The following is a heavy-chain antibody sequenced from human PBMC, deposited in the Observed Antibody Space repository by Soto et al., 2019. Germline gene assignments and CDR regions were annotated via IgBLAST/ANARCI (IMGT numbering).Heavy chain of an antibody. V-gene: IGHV1-8*01. CDR1: GCTFTSYD. CDR3: ARAIGYGSGSYFYYYYMDV. CDR2: MNPNSGNT. J-gene: IGHJ6*03. D-gene: IGHD3-10*01. Sequence: ASVKVCCKASGCTFTSYDINWVRQATGQGLEWMGWMNPNSGNTGYAQKFQGRVTMTRNTSISTAYMELSSLRSEDTAVYYCARAIGYGSGSYFYYYYMDVWGKGTTVTVSS.